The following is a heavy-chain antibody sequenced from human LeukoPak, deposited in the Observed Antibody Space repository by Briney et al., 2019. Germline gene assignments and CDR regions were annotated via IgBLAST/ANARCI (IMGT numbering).Heavy chain of an antibody. V-gene: IGHV3-21*01. CDR3: ARDLYYYDSSGYFG. CDR2: ISSSSSYI. Sequence: GGSLRLSCAASGFTFSSYSMNWVRQAPGKGLEWVSSISSSSSYIYCADLVKGRFTISRDNAKNSLYLQMNSLRAEDTAVYYCARDLYYYDSSGYFGWGQGTLVTVSS. CDR1: GFTFSSYS. J-gene: IGHJ4*02. D-gene: IGHD3-22*01.